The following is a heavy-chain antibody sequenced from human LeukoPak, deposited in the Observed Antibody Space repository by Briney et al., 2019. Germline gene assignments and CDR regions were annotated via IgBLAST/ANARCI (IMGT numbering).Heavy chain of an antibody. CDR2: INHSGST. V-gene: IGHV4-34*01. CDR1: GGSFSGYY. Sequence: SETLSLTCAVYGGSFSGYYWSWIRQPPGKGLEWIGEINHSGSTNYNPSLKSRVTISADTSKNQFSLKLSSVTAADTAVYYCARAAWSIAAARYFQHWGQGTLVTVSS. CDR3: ARAAWSIAAARYFQH. J-gene: IGHJ1*01. D-gene: IGHD6-13*01.